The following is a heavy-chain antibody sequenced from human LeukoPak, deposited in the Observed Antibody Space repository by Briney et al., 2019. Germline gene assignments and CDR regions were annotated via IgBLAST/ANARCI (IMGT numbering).Heavy chain of an antibody. CDR3: ARGSSSGPDYYYGMDV. CDR2: IYTSGST. J-gene: IGHJ6*02. Sequence: SETLSLTCTVSGGSISSYYWSWIRQPAGKGLEWIGRIYTSGSTNYNPSLKSRVTMSVDTSKSQFSLKLSSVTAADTAVYYCARGSSSGPDYYYGMDVWGQGTTVTVSS. CDR1: GGSISSYY. V-gene: IGHV4-4*07. D-gene: IGHD6-19*01.